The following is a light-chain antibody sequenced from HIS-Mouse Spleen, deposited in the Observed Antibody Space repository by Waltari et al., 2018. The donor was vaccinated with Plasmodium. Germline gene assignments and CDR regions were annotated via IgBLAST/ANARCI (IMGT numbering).Light chain of an antibody. V-gene: IGLV2-8*01. CDR3: SSYAGSNNLV. J-gene: IGLJ2*01. CDR2: EVS. CDR1: SRYVGGYHY. Sequence: QSALTQPPSASGSPGPSVTISCTGTSRYVGGYHYVPWYQQPPGKAPKLMIYEVSKRPSGVPDRFSGSKSGNTASLTVSGLQAEDEADYYCSSYAGSNNLVFGGGTKLTVL.